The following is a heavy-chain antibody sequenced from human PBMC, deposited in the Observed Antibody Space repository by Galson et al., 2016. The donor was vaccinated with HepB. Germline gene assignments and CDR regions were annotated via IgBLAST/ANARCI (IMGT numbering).Heavy chain of an antibody. CDR3: ARADDCGGDCNPMGFGYFYPMDV. V-gene: IGHV3-21*01. CDR1: GFTFTSYS. CDR2: ITSSSTYI. Sequence: SLRLSCAASGFTFTSYSMNWVRQAPGKGLEWVSSITSSSTYIYYADSLKGRSTISRDNTRNSLSLQVNNLRAEDTAVYFCARADDCGGDCNPMGFGYFYPMDVWGQGTTVTVS. J-gene: IGHJ6*02. D-gene: IGHD2-21*01.